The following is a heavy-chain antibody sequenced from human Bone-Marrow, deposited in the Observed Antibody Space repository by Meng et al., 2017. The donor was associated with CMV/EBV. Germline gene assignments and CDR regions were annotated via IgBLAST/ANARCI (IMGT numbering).Heavy chain of an antibody. D-gene: IGHD1-26*01. V-gene: IGHV1-46*01. CDR1: GYTFTTHY. Sequence: ASVKVSCKASGYTFTTHYLHWVRQAPGQGLEWMGIMNPSGGFTTYAQKFQGRVTMTRDTSISTAYMELSRLRSDDTAVYYCAREGDLVGANSEWGQGTLVTVSS. J-gene: IGHJ4*02. CDR3: AREGDLVGANSE. CDR2: MNPSGGFT.